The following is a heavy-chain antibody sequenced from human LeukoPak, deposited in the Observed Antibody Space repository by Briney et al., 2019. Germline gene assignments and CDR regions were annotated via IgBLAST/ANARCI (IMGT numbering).Heavy chain of an antibody. CDR3: ARDHLDSSGYEVFDY. CDR2: IIPILGIA. CDR1: GGTFSSYA. Sequence: SVNVSCKASGGTFSSYAISCVRQPPGQGLEWMGRIIPILGIANYAQKFQGRVTITADKSTSTAYMELSSLRSEDTAVYYCARDHLDSSGYEVFDYWGQGTLVTVSS. J-gene: IGHJ4*02. V-gene: IGHV1-69*04. D-gene: IGHD3-22*01.